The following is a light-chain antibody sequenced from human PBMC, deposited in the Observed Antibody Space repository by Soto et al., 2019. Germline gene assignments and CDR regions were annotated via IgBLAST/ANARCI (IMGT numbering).Light chain of an antibody. CDR2: GAS. CDR1: QSVSSNF. J-gene: IGKJ1*01. Sequence: ETVFTQSPCTLSLSPGERATLSCRASQSVSSNFLAWYQEKPGQAPRLLIYGASSRATGIPDRFSGSGSGTDFTLTISSLEPEDFAVYYCQQRSNWPPTWTFGQGTKVDIK. CDR3: QQRSNWPPTWT. V-gene: IGKV3D-20*02.